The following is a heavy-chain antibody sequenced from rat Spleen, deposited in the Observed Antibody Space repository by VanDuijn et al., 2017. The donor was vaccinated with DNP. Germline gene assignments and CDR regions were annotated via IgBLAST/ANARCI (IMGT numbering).Heavy chain of an antibody. Sequence: EVQLVESGGGLVQPGRSLKLSCAASGFTFSDYYMAWVRQAPTKGLEWVAYISYDGPGTYYGDSVKDRFTISRNNAKSTLYLQMNSLRSQDMATYYCARPTDWYFEFWGPGTMVTVSS. V-gene: IGHV5-22*01. CDR2: ISYDGPGT. CDR3: ARPTDWYFEF. CDR1: GFTFSDYY. J-gene: IGHJ1*01.